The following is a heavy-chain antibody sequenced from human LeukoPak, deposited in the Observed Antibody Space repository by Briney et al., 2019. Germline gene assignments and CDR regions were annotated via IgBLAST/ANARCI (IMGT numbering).Heavy chain of an antibody. CDR1: KFTFSNYG. CDR2: ISGSGDNT. V-gene: IGHV3-23*01. CDR3: AKASVWTMVRVVSYFDE. D-gene: IGHD3-10*01. Sequence: GGSLRLSCAASKFTFSNYGMSWVRQAPGKGLEWVSGISGSGDNTWYGDSVKGRFTISRDNSKKTVDLQMHSLRAEDTAVYYCAKASVWTMVRVVSYFDEWGQGIQVTVSS. J-gene: IGHJ4*02.